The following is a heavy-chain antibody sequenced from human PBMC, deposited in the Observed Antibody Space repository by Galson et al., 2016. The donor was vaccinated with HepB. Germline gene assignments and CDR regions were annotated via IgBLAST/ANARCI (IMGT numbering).Heavy chain of an antibody. CDR3: ARPGGGGDLSWFDS. V-gene: IGHV1-46*02. CDR1: GYTFNNYF. Sequence: SVKVSCKASGYTFNNYFMNWVRQAPGQGLEWMGLINPSDGSTKYAQKFQGKVTMTRYTSTSTVYMELSSLRADDTALFYCARPGGGGDLSWFDSWGQGTLVTVSS. D-gene: IGHD2-21*02. CDR2: INPSDGST. J-gene: IGHJ5*01.